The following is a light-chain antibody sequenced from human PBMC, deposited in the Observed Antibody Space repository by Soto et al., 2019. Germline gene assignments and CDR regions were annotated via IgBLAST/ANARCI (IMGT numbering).Light chain of an antibody. CDR1: SSDIGDYNF. V-gene: IGLV2-14*01. J-gene: IGLJ1*01. CDR2: EVS. Sequence: QSALTQPASMSGSPGQSSTISCTGTSSDIGDYNFVSWYQQYPGKVPKLLIYEVSNRPSGVSSRFSGSKSVNTASLTISALRAEDEADYYCSSFTSSTTRVFGTGTKVTVL. CDR3: SSFTSSTTRV.